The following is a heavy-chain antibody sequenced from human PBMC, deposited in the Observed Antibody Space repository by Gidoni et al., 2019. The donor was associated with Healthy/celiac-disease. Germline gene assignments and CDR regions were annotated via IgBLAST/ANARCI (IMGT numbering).Heavy chain of an antibody. J-gene: IGHJ4*02. D-gene: IGHD3-22*01. CDR1: GFTFSSYG. Sequence: QVQLVESGGGVVQPGRSLRPSCAASGFTFSSYGMHWVRQAPGKGLEWVAVISYDGSNKYYADSVKGRFTISRDNSKNTLYLQMNSLRAEDTAVYYCAKAPYDSSPLFDYWGQGTLVTVSS. CDR2: ISYDGSNK. CDR3: AKAPYDSSPLFDY. V-gene: IGHV3-30*18.